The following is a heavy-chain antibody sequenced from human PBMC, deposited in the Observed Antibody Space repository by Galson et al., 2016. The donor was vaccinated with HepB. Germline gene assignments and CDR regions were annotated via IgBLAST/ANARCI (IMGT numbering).Heavy chain of an antibody. CDR3: ARAAKYRDSSGYRYALDI. J-gene: IGHJ3*02. V-gene: IGHV3-7*01. CDR1: GLTFSSYW. CDR2: IKEDGSVQ. Sequence: SLRLSCAASGLTFSSYWMTWVRQAPGEGLEWVANIKEDGSVQNYVDSVKGRFTISRDNARDSMYLQMSGLRAEDTAVYYCARAAKYRDSSGYRYALDIWGQGTTVTVSS. D-gene: IGHD3-22*01.